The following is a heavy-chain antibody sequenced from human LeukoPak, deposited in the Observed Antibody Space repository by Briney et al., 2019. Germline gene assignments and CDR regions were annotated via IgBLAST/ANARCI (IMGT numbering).Heavy chain of an antibody. CDR2: IWYDGTNK. V-gene: IGHV3-33*01. CDR3: ARGYCGSTSCAFDY. D-gene: IGHD2-2*01. Sequence: ARSLRLSCAASGFTFTSYGMHWVRQAPGKGLEWVAFIWYDGTNKYYADSVKGRFTISRDNSKNTLYLQMNSLRAEDTAVYYCARGYCGSTSCAFDYWGQGTLVTVSS. J-gene: IGHJ4*02. CDR1: GFTFTSYG.